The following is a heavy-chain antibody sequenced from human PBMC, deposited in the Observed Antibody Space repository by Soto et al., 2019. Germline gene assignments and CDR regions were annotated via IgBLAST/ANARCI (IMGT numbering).Heavy chain of an antibody. V-gene: IGHV4-34*01. CDR3: ARGRAATGHWGYSFFYDMDV. CDR2: INDDGNT. Sequence: SETLSLTCAVYNGSFSDYYWSWIRQPPGKGLEWIGEINDDGNTNYSPSLKSRVTISVDTSKNLFSLKVNSVTAADTAVYYCARGRAATGHWGYSFFYDMDVWGQGTKVTVSS. D-gene: IGHD6-13*01. J-gene: IGHJ6*02. CDR1: NGSFSDYY.